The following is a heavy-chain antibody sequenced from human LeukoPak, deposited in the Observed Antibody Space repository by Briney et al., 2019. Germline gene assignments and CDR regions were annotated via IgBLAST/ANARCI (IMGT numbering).Heavy chain of an antibody. J-gene: IGHJ5*02. CDR2: FDPEDGET. D-gene: IGHD3-22*01. CDR3: ATDLGYYYDRSGYP. V-gene: IGHV1-24*01. CDR1: GYTLTELS. Sequence: GASVKVSCKVSGYTLTELSMHWVRQAPGKGLEWMGGFDPEDGETIYAQKFQGRVTMTEDTSTDTAYMELSSLRSEDTAVYYCATDLGYYYDRSGYPGGRETRVPVSS.